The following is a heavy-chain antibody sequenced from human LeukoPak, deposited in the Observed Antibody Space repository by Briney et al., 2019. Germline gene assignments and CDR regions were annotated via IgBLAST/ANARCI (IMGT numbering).Heavy chain of an antibody. J-gene: IGHJ4*02. CDR2: IYHSGIT. CDR1: GGSFRDYS. D-gene: IGHD4-17*01. CDR3: ASTTVTRRFDY. Sequence: SETLSLTCAVYGGSFRDYSWSWIRQPPGRGLEWLGYIYHSGITYYNPSLKSRVTISLDRSKTQFSLQLTSVTAADTAVYYCASTTVTRRFDYWGQGTLVTVSS. V-gene: IGHV4-30-2*01.